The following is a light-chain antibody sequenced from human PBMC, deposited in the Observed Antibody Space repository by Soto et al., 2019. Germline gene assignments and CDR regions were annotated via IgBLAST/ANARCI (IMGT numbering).Light chain of an antibody. J-gene: IGKJ1*01. Sequence: EIVLTQSPGTLSLSPGERATLSCRASQSVSSNYLAWYLQKPGQAPRLLIYGASTRATGIPARFSGSGSGTEFTLTISSLQSEDFAVYYCQQYNNWQTFGQGTKVDIK. CDR3: QQYNNWQT. V-gene: IGKV3-15*01. CDR1: QSVSSN. CDR2: GAS.